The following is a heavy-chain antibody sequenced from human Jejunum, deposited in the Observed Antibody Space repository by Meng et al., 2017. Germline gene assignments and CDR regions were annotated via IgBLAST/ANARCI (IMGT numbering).Heavy chain of an antibody. CDR3: ARDSAARGAGTSWWGWFDP. CDR1: GGSMTTTY. Sequence: SETLSLTCTVSGGSMTTTYWSWIRQPPGRGPEWIGYITYNGRTTYNPSLSSRVTISIDTSKNQFSLKVTSLTAADTAVYYCARDSAARGAGTSWWGWFDPWGQGTLVTVSS. D-gene: IGHD3-10*01. J-gene: IGHJ5*02. CDR2: ITYNGRT. V-gene: IGHV4-59*01.